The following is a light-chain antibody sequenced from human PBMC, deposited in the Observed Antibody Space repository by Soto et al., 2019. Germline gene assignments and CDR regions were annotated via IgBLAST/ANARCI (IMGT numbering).Light chain of an antibody. CDR1: SNDVGAFDY. CDR3: SSYTTNNAHV. J-gene: IGLJ2*01. CDR2: EVF. V-gene: IGLV2-14*01. Sequence: QSALTQPASVSASPGQSISISCTGTSNDVGAFDYVSWYQQHPGKAPKLIIFEVFNRPSGVSTRFSGSKSDSTASLTISGLQAEDEADYFCSSYTTNNAHVFGGGTKLTVL.